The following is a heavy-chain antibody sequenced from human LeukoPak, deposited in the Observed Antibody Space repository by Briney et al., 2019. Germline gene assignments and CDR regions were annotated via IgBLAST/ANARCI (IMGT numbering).Heavy chain of an antibody. Sequence: GGSLRLSCAASGFTFTTYAMSWVRQAPGKGLEWVPTISGSGGTTYYADSVKGRFTISIDNSKNTLYLQMNSLRAEDTAVYYCAKVVAAADIGYWGQGTLVTVSS. V-gene: IGHV3-23*01. D-gene: IGHD6-13*01. J-gene: IGHJ4*02. CDR2: ISGSGGTT. CDR1: GFTFTTYA. CDR3: AKVVAAADIGY.